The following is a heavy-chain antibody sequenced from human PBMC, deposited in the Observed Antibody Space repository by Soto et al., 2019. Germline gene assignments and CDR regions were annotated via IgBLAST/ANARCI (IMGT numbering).Heavy chain of an antibody. J-gene: IGHJ6*02. D-gene: IGHD6-6*01. CDR2: IIPIFGTA. V-gene: IGHV1-69*13. CDR3: ARPRGTSIAARPDYYGMDV. Sequence: GASVKVSCKASGGTFSSYAISWVRQAPGQGLEWMGGIIPIFGTANYAQKFQGRVTITADESTSTAYMELSSLRSEDTAVYYCARPRGTSIAARPDYYGMDVWGQGTTVTVSS. CDR1: GGTFSSYA.